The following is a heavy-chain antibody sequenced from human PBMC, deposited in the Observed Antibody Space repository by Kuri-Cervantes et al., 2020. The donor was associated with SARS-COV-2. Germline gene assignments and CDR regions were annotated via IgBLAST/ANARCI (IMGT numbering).Heavy chain of an antibody. CDR1: GFTFSSYA. CDR2: ISYDGSNK. D-gene: IGHD2-15*01. V-gene: IGHV3-30*14. J-gene: IGHJ6*03. Sequence: LSLTCAASGFTFSSYAMHWVRQAPGKGLEWVAVISYDGSNKYYADSMKGRFTISRDNSKNTLYLQMNSLRAEDTAVYYCARSLSAYSYYYYYMDVWGKGTTVTVSS. CDR3: ARSLSAYSYYYYYMDV.